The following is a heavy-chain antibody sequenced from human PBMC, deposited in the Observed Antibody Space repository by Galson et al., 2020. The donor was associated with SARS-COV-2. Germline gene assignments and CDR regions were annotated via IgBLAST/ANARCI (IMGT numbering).Heavy chain of an antibody. CDR1: GYTLTNYG. Sequence: GESLKISCEASGYTLTNYGVSWVRQAPGQAFEWMGWISAYNGNTNYDQKFQDRVTMTTDTYTNTAHMELRSLRSDDTAVYYCARGPPNYDFWTDDFYYYGVDVWGQGTTVTVSS. J-gene: IGHJ6*02. V-gene: IGHV1-18*01. D-gene: IGHD3-3*01. CDR2: ISAYNGNT. CDR3: ARGPPNYDFWTDDFYYYGVDV.